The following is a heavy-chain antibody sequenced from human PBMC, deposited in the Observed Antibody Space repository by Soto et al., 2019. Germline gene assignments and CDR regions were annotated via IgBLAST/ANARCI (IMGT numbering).Heavy chain of an antibody. V-gene: IGHV3-48*03. CDR1: GFTFSSYE. CDR3: ARHLIAAAGRRAFDI. J-gene: IGHJ3*02. D-gene: IGHD6-13*01. CDR2: ISSSGSTI. Sequence: GGSLRLSCAASGFTFSSYEMNWVRQAPGKGLEWVSYISSSGSTIYYADSVKGRFTISRDNAKNSLYLQMNSLRAEDTAVYYCARHLIAAAGRRAFDIWGQGTMVTVSS.